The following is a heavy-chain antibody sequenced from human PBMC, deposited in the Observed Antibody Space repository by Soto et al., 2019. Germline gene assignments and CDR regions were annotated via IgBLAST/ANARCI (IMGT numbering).Heavy chain of an antibody. V-gene: IGHV4-4*07. CDR2: IYTSGST. J-gene: IGHJ4*02. D-gene: IGHD5-18*01. CDR3: ARGWQGGYSYGIYYFDY. CDR1: GGSISSDY. Sequence: PSETLSLTCTVSGGSISSDYWSWIRQPAGKGLEWIGRIYTSGSTNYNPSLKSRVTMSVDTSKNQFSLKLSSVTAADTAVYYCARGWQGGYSYGIYYFDYWGQGTLVTVSS.